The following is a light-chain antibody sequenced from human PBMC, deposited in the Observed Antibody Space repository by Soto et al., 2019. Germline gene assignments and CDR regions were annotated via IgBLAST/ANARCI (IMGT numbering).Light chain of an antibody. CDR1: SSDVGGHNS. CDR3: SSYTSSSTLV. V-gene: IGLV2-14*01. J-gene: IGLJ1*01. CDR2: DVS. Sequence: QSALTQPASVSGSPGPSITISCTGTSSDVGGHNSVAWYQHNPGKAPKLMIYDVSNRPSGVSSRFSGSKSGNTASLSISGLQAEDEADYYCSSYTSSSTLVFGTGTKLTVL.